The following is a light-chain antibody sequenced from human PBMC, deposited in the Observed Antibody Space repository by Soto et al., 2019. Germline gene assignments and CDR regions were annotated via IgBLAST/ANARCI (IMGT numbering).Light chain of an antibody. CDR1: SSDVGSYNR. Sequence: QSALTQPASVSGSPGQSVTISCTGTSSDVGSYNRVSWYQQPPGTAPKLMIYEVSNRPSGVPDRFAGSKSGNTASLTISGLQAEDEADYYCSLYTSSSTWVFGTGTKVTVL. CDR3: SLYTSSSTWV. CDR2: EVS. J-gene: IGLJ1*01. V-gene: IGLV2-18*01.